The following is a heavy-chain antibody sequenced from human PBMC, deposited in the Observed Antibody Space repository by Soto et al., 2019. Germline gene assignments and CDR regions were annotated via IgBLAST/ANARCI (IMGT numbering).Heavy chain of an antibody. CDR2: ISYDGSNK. Sequence: GGSLRLSCAASGFTFSSYGMHWVRQAPGKGLEWVAVISYDGSNKYYADSVKGRFTISRDNSKNTLYLQMNSLRAEDTAVYYCAKERYSYGYEDAYDFWGQGTMVTVSS. D-gene: IGHD5-18*01. CDR1: GFTFSSYG. V-gene: IGHV3-30*18. J-gene: IGHJ3*01. CDR3: AKERYSYGYEDAYDF.